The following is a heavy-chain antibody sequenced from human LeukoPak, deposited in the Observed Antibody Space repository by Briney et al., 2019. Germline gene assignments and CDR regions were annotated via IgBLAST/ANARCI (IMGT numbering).Heavy chain of an antibody. Sequence: PGGSLRLTCAASGFTFSSYAMSWVRQAPGKGLEWVSAISGSGGSTYYADSVKGRFTISRDNSKNTLYLQMNSLRAEDTAVYYCAKDNFGVVIQYFDYWGQGTLVTVSS. CDR2: ISGSGGST. CDR3: AKDNFGVVIQYFDY. D-gene: IGHD3-3*01. V-gene: IGHV3-23*01. J-gene: IGHJ4*02. CDR1: GFTFSSYA.